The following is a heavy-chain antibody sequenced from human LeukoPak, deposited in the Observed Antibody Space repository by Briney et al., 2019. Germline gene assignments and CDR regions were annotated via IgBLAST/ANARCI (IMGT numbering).Heavy chain of an antibody. J-gene: IGHJ4*02. CDR3: AKDPSGVDY. CDR2: ISSSSGTI. D-gene: IGHD3-10*01. Sequence: GGSLRLSCEASGIIFSNYNMNWVRQAPGKGLEWISYISSSSGTIYYADSVKGRFTISRDNARDSLYLQMNSLRAEDTAVYYCAKDPSGVDYWGQGTLVTVSS. V-gene: IGHV3-48*01. CDR1: GIIFSNYN.